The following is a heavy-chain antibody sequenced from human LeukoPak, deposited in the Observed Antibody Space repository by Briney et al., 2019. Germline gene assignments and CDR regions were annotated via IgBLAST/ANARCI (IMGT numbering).Heavy chain of an antibody. CDR2: ISGSGGST. Sequence: GGSLRLSCAASGFTFSSYAMSWVRQAPGKGLEWVSAISGSGGSTYYADSVKGRFTISRDNSKNMLYLQMSSLRAEDTAVYYCAKEGGGRWLRSWSDPWGQGTLVTVSS. CDR3: AKEGGGRWLRSWSDP. CDR1: GFTFSSYA. V-gene: IGHV3-23*01. D-gene: IGHD5-24*01. J-gene: IGHJ5*02.